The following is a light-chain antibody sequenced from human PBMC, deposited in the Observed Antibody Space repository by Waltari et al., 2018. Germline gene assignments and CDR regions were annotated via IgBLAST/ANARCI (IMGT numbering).Light chain of an antibody. CDR3: HQSSSLPVT. CDR1: QSISNS. CDR2: YAS. J-gene: IGKJ4*01. V-gene: IGKV6-21*02. Sequence: EIVLTQSPDFQSVTPKEKVTITCRARQSISNSLHWYQQKPDQSPKLLIKYASRSISGVPAKFSGSGSGTDCTLSINSLEAEDAATYYCHQSSSLPVTFGGGTKVEIK.